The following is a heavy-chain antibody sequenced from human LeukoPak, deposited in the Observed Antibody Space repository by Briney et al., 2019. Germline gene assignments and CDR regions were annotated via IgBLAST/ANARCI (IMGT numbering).Heavy chain of an antibody. D-gene: IGHD3-22*01. J-gene: IGHJ4*02. Sequence: ASVKVSCTASGYTFTSYGFSWVRQAPGQGLEWMGRTTTYNGNTNYAQKLQGRVTMTTDTSTTTAYMELRSLRSDDTAVYYCARYYYDSSGYYVFDYWGQGTLVTVSA. V-gene: IGHV1-18*01. CDR3: ARYYYDSSGYYVFDY. CDR1: GYTFTSYG. CDR2: TTTYNGNT.